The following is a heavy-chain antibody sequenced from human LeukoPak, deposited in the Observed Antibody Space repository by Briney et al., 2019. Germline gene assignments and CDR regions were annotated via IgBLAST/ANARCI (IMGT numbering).Heavy chain of an antibody. J-gene: IGHJ4*02. V-gene: IGHV4-59*08. CDR2: IYYSGST. CDR3: ARRPVVAPHFDY. D-gene: IGHD5-12*01. Sequence: SETLSLTCTVSGGSISSYYWSWIRQPPGKGLEWIGYIYYSGSTNYNPSLKSRVTISVDTSKNQFSLKLSSVTAADTAVYYCARRPVVAPHFDYWGQGTLVTVSS. CDR1: GGSISSYY.